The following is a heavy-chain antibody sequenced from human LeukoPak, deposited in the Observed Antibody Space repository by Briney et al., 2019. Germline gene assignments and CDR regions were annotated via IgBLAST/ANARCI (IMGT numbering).Heavy chain of an antibody. CDR3: ARPQSGSEFFEY. CDR1: GYSFTTYC. CDR2: IYPGDSDA. D-gene: IGHD3-10*01. V-gene: IGHV5-51*01. Sequence: GESLKISCKGSGYSFTTYCIGWVRQMPGKGLEWVGIIYPGDSDARYSPSFQGQVTISVDKPISTAYLQWSSLRASDTAMYYCARPQSGSEFFEYWGQGTLVTVSS. J-gene: IGHJ4*02.